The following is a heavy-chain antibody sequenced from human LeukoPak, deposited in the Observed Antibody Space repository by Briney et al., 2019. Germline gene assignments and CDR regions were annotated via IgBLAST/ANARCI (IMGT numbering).Heavy chain of an antibody. CDR3: ARDFGSGWYGYFQH. Sequence: GGSLRLSCAASGFTFSSYSMNWVRQAPGKGLEWVSYIRSTSSTIYYADSVKGRFTISRDNAKNSLYLQMNSLRDEDTAVYYCARDFGSGWYGYFQHWGQGTLVTVSS. V-gene: IGHV3-48*02. J-gene: IGHJ1*01. D-gene: IGHD6-19*01. CDR2: IRSTSSTI. CDR1: GFTFSSYS.